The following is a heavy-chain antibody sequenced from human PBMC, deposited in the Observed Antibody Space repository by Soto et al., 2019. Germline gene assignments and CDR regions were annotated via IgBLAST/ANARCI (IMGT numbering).Heavy chain of an antibody. CDR3: ARDADLDY. CDR2: IMPVLGAT. CDR1: GDTFTNYP. V-gene: IGHV1-69*01. Sequence: QVLLVQSGAEVKKPGSSVKVSCKASGDTFTNYPFTWVGQAPGRGLEWVGEIMPVLGATNYAQRFQDRVMITADESAAIVYMELSSLTSEDTAIYFCARDADLDYWGQGTLVSVSS. J-gene: IGHJ4*02.